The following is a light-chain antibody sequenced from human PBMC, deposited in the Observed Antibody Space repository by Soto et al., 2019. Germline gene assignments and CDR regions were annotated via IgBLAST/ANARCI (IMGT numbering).Light chain of an antibody. CDR2: DAS. CDR3: HQYVRSRT. V-gene: IGKV3-20*01. Sequence: EIVLTQSPGTLSLSPGERATLSCRASQSVSSSYLAWYQQKPGQAPRLLIYDASSRATGIPDRFSGGGSGTDFTLTISRLEPEDFAVYYCHQYVRSRTFGQGTKVDIK. CDR1: QSVSSSY. J-gene: IGKJ1*01.